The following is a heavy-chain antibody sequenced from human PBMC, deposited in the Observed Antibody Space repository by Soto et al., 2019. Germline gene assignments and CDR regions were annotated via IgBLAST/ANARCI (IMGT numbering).Heavy chain of an antibody. D-gene: IGHD3-22*01. CDR3: ARGPVGYYYDSSGYDD. V-gene: IGHV1-69*01. CDR1: GGTFSSYA. J-gene: IGHJ4*02. Sequence: QVQLVQSGAEVQKPGSSVKVSCKASGGTFSSYAISWVRQAPGQGLEWMGGIIPIFGTANYAQKFQGRVTITADESTSTAYMELSSLRSEDTAVYYCARGPVGYYYDSSGYDDWGQGTLVTVSS. CDR2: IIPIFGTA.